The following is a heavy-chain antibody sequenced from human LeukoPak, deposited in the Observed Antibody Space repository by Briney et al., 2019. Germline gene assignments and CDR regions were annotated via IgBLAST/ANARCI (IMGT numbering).Heavy chain of an antibody. D-gene: IGHD2-15*01. V-gene: IGHV4-31*11. J-gene: IGHJ4*02. CDR1: GGSISSGGYY. CDR2: IYYSVRT. CDR3: ARADCSGGSCYSESATFDY. Sequence: PSETLSLTCAVSGGSISSGGYYWSWIRQHPGKGLESNGYIYYSVRTYYNPSLKSRVTISVDTSKNQFSLKLSSVTAADTAVYYCARADCSGGSCYSESATFDYWGQGTLVTVSS.